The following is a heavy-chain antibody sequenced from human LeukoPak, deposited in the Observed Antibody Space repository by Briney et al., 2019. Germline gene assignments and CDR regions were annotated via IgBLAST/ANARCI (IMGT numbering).Heavy chain of an antibody. J-gene: IGHJ5*02. Sequence: GRTLRLSCAASGFTFSSYAKSWVRHAPAKGLEWVSAISGNGGSTNYADSVQGRLTITTDNSKNTLYMQKNSLRSDAAAVYYCSKVPAYGSDLGGQGTLVTVSS. CDR3: SKVPAYGSDL. CDR2: ISGNGGST. CDR1: GFTFSSYA. D-gene: IGHD4-17*01. V-gene: IGHV3-23*01.